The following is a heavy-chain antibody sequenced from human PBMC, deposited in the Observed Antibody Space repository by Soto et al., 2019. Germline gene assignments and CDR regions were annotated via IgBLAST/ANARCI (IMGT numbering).Heavy chain of an antibody. CDR3: ARAESTIFGVVIHDY. D-gene: IGHD3-3*01. Sequence: EVQLVESGGGLVQPGGSLRLSCAASGFTFSSYWMSWVRQAPGKGLEWVANIKQDGSEKYYVDSVKGRFTISRDNAKNSLYLQMNSLRAEDTAVYYCARAESTIFGVVIHDYWGQGTLVTVSS. CDR2: IKQDGSEK. V-gene: IGHV3-7*01. CDR1: GFTFSSYW. J-gene: IGHJ4*02.